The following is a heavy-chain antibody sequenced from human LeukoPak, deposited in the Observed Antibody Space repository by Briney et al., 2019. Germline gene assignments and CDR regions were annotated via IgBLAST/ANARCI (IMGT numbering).Heavy chain of an antibody. D-gene: IGHD3-9*01. CDR2: ISAYNGNA. Sequence: VASVKVSCKTSGCTFMKYGIIWVRQAPGQGPEWMGWISAYNGNAKYAQSVQDRLTMTIDTSTSTVYMELRSLRSDDSAVYYCARDGYDILTGYKLDYWGQGTLVTVSS. CDR3: ARDGYDILTGYKLDY. J-gene: IGHJ4*02. V-gene: IGHV1-18*01. CDR1: GCTFMKYG.